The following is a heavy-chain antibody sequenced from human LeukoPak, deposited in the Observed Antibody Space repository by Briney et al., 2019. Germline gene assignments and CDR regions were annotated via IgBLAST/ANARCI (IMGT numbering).Heavy chain of an antibody. D-gene: IGHD5-18*01. V-gene: IGHV4-34*01. CDR2: INHSGST. J-gene: IGHJ3*02. CDR1: GGSFSGYY. CDR3: ARPTRPYSYGGAAFDI. Sequence: PSETLSLTCAVYGGSFSGYYWSWIRQPPGKGLEWIGEINHSGSTNYNPSLKSRVTISVDTSKNQFSLKLSSVTAADTAVYYCARPTRPYSYGGAAFDIWGQGTMVTVSS.